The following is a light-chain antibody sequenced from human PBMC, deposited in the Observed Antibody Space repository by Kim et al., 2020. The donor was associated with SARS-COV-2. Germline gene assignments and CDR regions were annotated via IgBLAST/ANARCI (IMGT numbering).Light chain of an antibody. CDR3: CSYAGSSAYVV. CDR2: EVS. V-gene: IGLV2-23*02. CDR1: SSYVGSYNL. Sequence: QSALTQPASVSGSPGQSITISCTGTSSYVGSYNLVSWYQQHPGKAPKLMIYEVSKRPSRVSNRFSGSKSGNTASLTISGLQAEDEADYYCCSYAGSSAYVVFGGGTKLTVL. J-gene: IGLJ2*01.